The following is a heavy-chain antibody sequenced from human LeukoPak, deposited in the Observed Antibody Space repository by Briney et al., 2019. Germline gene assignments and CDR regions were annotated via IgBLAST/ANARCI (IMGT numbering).Heavy chain of an antibody. Sequence: PSETLSLTCTVSGGSISSSCCSWGWIRQPPGKGLEWIGSAHYSGSTYYNPSLKSRVTISVDTSKNQFSLKLSSVTAADTAVYYCARSNYDILTWKLTDAFDIWGQGTMVTVSS. CDR2: AHYSGST. CDR3: ARSNYDILTWKLTDAFDI. D-gene: IGHD3-9*01. CDR1: GGSISSSCCS. V-gene: IGHV4-39*07. J-gene: IGHJ3*02.